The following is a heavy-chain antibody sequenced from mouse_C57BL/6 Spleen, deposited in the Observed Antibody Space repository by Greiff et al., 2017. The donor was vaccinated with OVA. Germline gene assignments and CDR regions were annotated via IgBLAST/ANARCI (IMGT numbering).Heavy chain of an antibody. D-gene: IGHD2-1*01. V-gene: IGHV1-52*01. Sequence: QVQLQQPGAELVRPGSSVKLSCKASGYTFTSYWMHWVKQRPIQGLEWIGNIDPSDSETHYNQKFKDKATLTVDKSSSTAYMQLSSLTSEDSAVYYCASMDGNYADYWGQGTTLTVSS. CDR2: IDPSDSET. CDR3: ASMDGNYADY. J-gene: IGHJ2*01. CDR1: GYTFTSYW.